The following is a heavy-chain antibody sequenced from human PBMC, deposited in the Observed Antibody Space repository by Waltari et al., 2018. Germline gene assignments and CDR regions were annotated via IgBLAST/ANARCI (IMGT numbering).Heavy chain of an antibody. J-gene: IGHJ4*02. CDR1: GYTFISYS. CDR2: ISTYNGNT. D-gene: IGHD3-10*01. CDR3: TRGYGNYYGSGSYHF. Sequence: QVQLVQSGPEMKKPGASVKVSCKASGYTFISYSIDWVRQAPGQGLEWMGWISTYNGNTNYAQKFKGRVTMTTDTSTSTVYMELRSLRSDDTAVYYCTRGYGNYYGSGSYHFWGQGTLVTVSS. V-gene: IGHV1-18*01.